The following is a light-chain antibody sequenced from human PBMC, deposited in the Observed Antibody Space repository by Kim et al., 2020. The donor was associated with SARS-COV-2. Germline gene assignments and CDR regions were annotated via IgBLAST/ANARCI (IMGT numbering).Light chain of an antibody. V-gene: IGLV3-9*01. CDR2: RDS. J-gene: IGLJ1*01. CDR3: QVWDISGYV. CDR1: NIGSKN. Sequence: SYELTQPLSVSVALGQTARITCGGNNIGSKNVHWYQQKPGQAPVLVIYRDSNRPSGIPERFSGSNSGNTATLTISRAQAGDEADYYCQVWDISGYVFGTGTKVTVL.